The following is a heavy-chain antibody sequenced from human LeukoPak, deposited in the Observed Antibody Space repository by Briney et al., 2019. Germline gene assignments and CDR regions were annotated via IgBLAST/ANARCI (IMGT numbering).Heavy chain of an antibody. J-gene: IGHJ4*02. CDR2: INPNSGGT. CDR1: GYTFTGYY. V-gene: IGHV1-2*04. D-gene: IGHD6-13*01. CDR3: ARDQTSSSWYLKTPDY. Sequence: APVKGSCKASGYTFTGYYMPWVRQAPGQGLEWMGWINPNSGGTNYAQKFQGWVTLTRGTSISTAYMELSRLRSDDTAVYYCARDQTSSSWYLKTPDYWGQGTLVTVSS.